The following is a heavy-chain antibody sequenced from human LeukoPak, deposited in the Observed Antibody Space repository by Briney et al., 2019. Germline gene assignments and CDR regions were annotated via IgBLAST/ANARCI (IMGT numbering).Heavy chain of an antibody. D-gene: IGHD5-24*01. Sequence: PGGSLRLSCAASGFTFSSYWMSWVRQAPGKGLEWVVVISYDGSNKYYADSVKGRFTISRDNSKNTLYLQMNSLRAEDTAVYYCAKGSRDSRPYYFDYWGQGALVTVSS. V-gene: IGHV3-30*18. J-gene: IGHJ4*02. CDR1: GFTFSSYW. CDR3: AKGSRDSRPYYFDY. CDR2: ISYDGSNK.